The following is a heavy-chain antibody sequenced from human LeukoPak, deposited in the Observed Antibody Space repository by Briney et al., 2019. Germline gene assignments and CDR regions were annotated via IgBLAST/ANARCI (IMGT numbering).Heavy chain of an antibody. CDR2: IKSDGSST. CDR3: ATSRTFDY. Sequence: GGSLRLSCAASGFTFSSYWMHWVRQAPGKGLVWVSRIKSDGSSTSYADSVKGRFTISRDNPKNTVYLQMNSPRAEDTAVYYCATSRTFDYWGQGALVTVSS. V-gene: IGHV3-74*01. J-gene: IGHJ4*02. CDR1: GFTFSSYW.